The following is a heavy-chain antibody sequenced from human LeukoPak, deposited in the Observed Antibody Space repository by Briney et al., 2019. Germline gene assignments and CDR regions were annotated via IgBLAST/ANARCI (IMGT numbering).Heavy chain of an antibody. CDR1: GGSFKPYY. J-gene: IGHJ4*02. D-gene: IGHD3-22*01. CDR2: INHSGST. Sequence: SETLSLTCDVFGGSFKPYYWSWIRQSPGKGLEWIGEINHSGSTNYNPSLKDRLTIFLDTSKKQFSLSLRHVTAADTAVFYCARGLGGDASGYHFDSWGQGTLVTVSS. V-gene: IGHV4-34*01. CDR3: ARGLGGDASGYHFDS.